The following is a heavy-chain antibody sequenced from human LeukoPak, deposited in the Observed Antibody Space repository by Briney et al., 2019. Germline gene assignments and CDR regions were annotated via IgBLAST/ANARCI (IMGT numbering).Heavy chain of an antibody. J-gene: IGHJ6*02. D-gene: IGHD1-26*01. CDR2: ISGSGGST. V-gene: IGHV3-23*01. CDR3: AKVVGATYYYYYGMDV. Sequence: GGSLRLSCAASGFTFSSYAMSWVRQAPGKGLEWVSAISGSGGSTYYADSVKGRFTISRDNSKNTLYLQMNSLRAEGTAVYYCAKVVGATYYYYYGMDVWGQGTTVTVSS. CDR1: GFTFSSYA.